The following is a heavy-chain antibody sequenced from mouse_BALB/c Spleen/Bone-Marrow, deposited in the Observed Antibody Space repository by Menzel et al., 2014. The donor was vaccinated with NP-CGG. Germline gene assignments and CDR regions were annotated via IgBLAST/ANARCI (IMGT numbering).Heavy chain of an antibody. J-gene: IGHJ1*01. CDR1: GFTFTDYY. CDR2: IRNKATGYTT. Sequence: EVQGVESGGGSVQPGGSLRLSCATSGFTFTDYYMSWVRQPPGKALEWLGFIRNKATGYTTEYSASVKGRFTISRDNSQRILYLQMNTLRAEDSATYYCARDENVGIYWYFDVWGAGTTVIVSS. CDR3: ARDENVGIYWYFDV. V-gene: IGHV7-3*02.